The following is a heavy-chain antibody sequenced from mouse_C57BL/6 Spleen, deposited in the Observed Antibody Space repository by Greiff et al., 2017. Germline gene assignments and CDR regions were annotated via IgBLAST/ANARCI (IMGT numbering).Heavy chain of an antibody. Sequence: QVQLQQPGAELVKPGASVQLSCKASGYTFTSYWMHWVKQRPGQGLEWIGMIHPHSGSTNYNEKFKSKATLTVDKSSSTAYMQLSSLTSEDSAVYYCASPLPVVAGDFDYWGQGTTLTVSS. CDR2: IHPHSGST. J-gene: IGHJ2*01. V-gene: IGHV1-64*01. CDR3: ASPLPVVAGDFDY. D-gene: IGHD1-1*01. CDR1: GYTFTSYW.